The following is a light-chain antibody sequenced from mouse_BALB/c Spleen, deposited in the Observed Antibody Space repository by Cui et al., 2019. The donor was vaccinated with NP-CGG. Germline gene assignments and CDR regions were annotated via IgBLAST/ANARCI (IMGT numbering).Light chain of an antibody. CDR3: ALWYSNHWV. CDR2: GTN. J-gene: IGLJ1*01. V-gene: IGLV1*01. CDR1: TGAVTTRNY. Sequence: QAVMPQPSALPTSPGETVTLTCRSSTGAVTTRNYANWVQEKPDHLFTGLIGGTNNRAPGVPARFSGSLIGDKAALTITGAQTEDEAIYFCALWYSNHWVFGGGTKLTVL.